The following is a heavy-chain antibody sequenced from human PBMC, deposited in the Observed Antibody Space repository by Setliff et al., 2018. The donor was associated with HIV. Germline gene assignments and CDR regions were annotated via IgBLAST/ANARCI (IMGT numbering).Heavy chain of an antibody. CDR1: GGSFSNYY. Sequence: PSETLSLTCTVYGGSFSNYYTNWIRQPAGKGLEWLGHIKDTGATNYSPSLKSRVTMSIDTSNKQFSLKLSSVTAADTAVYYCARRIIVGAISDVFDIWGQGTLVTVS. CDR2: IKDTGAT. D-gene: IGHD1-26*01. CDR3: ARRIIVGAISDVFDI. J-gene: IGHJ3*02. V-gene: IGHV4-4*07.